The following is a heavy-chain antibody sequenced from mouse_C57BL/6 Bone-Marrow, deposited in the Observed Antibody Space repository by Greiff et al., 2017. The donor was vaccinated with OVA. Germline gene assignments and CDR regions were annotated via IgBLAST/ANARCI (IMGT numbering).Heavy chain of an antibody. CDR1: GFTFSSYG. CDR3: ARDYYYGSSDY. CDR2: ISSGGSYT. J-gene: IGHJ2*01. D-gene: IGHD1-1*01. Sequence: EVQVVESGGDLVKPGGSLKLSCAASGFTFSSYGMSWVRQTPDKRLEWVATISSGGSYTYYPDSVKGRFTISRDNAKNTLYLHMSSLKSEDTAMYYCARDYYYGSSDYWGQGTTLTVSS. V-gene: IGHV5-6*01.